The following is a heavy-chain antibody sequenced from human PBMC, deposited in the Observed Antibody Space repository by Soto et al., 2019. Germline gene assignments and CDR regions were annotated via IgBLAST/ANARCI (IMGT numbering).Heavy chain of an antibody. Sequence: GGSLSLSCAASVFTVSSNYMSWVRQAPGKGLEWVSVIYSGGSTYYADSVKGRFTISRDNSKNTLYLQMNSLRAEDTAVYYCASGSDHLHIVYWGQGTLVTVSS. V-gene: IGHV3-66*01. D-gene: IGHD2-21*01. CDR2: IYSGGST. CDR3: ASGSDHLHIVY. CDR1: VFTVSSNY. J-gene: IGHJ4*02.